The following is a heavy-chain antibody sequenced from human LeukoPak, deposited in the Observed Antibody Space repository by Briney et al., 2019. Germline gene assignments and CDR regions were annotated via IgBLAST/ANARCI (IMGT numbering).Heavy chain of an antibody. CDR2: IYSGGST. CDR1: GFTVSSNY. CDR3: ARGTYYDILTGYGPFDY. J-gene: IGHJ4*02. Sequence: GGSLRLSCAASGFTVSSNYMSWVRQAPGEGLEWVSVIYSGGSTYYADSVKGRFTISRDNSKNTLYLQMNSLRAEDTAVYYCARGTYYDILTGYGPFDYWGQGTLVTVSS. D-gene: IGHD3-9*01. V-gene: IGHV3-66*01.